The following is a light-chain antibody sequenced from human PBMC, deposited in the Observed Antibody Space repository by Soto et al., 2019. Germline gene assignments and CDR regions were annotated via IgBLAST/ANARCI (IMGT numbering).Light chain of an antibody. Sequence: DIQMTQSPSSLSASVGDRVTITCQASQDISNYLNWYQQKPGKAPKLLIYDASNLETGVPSRFSGSGSGTDSTFTISSLQPEEIATYYCQQYDNLPVTFGQGTKLEIK. CDR3: QQYDNLPVT. J-gene: IGKJ2*01. V-gene: IGKV1-33*01. CDR1: QDISNY. CDR2: DAS.